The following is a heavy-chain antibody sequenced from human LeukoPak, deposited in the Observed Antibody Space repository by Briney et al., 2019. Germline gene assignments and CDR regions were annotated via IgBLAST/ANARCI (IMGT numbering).Heavy chain of an antibody. D-gene: IGHD3-10*01. J-gene: IGHJ4*02. V-gene: IGHV1-18*01. CDR3: ARQPFRYGSGSYYPYYFDY. Sequence: ASVKVSCKASGYTFTSYGISWVRQAPGQGLEWMGWISAYNGNTNYAQELQGRVTMTTDTSTSTAYMELRSLRSDDTAVYYCARQPFRYGSGSYYPYYFDYWGQGTLVTVSS. CDR1: GYTFTSYG. CDR2: ISAYNGNT.